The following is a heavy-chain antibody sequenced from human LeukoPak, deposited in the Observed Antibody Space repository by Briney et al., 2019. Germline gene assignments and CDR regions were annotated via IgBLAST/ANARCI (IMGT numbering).Heavy chain of an antibody. V-gene: IGHV1-8*02. CDR2: MNPHRGDT. CDR1: GYSFSNYD. J-gene: IGHJ1*01. D-gene: IGHD6-13*01. CDR3: ARGPGPDSWTAEYFQH. Sequence: ASVKVSCKPSGYSFSNYDINWVRLRQAFGQGPEWMGWMNPHRGDTGSPERFRGRISMTWDTSTSTAYLEVTDLTSDDTAVYYCARGPGPDSWTAEYFQHWGQGTLVTVSS.